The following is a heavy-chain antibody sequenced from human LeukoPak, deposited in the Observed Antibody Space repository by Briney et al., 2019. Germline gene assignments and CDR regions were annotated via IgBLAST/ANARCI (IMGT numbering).Heavy chain of an antibody. V-gene: IGHV3-23*01. Sequence: GGTLRLSCAGSGFIFKNYVMTWVRQAPGKGLDWVSSLSETGDITYYADSVMRRFTVSRDNSNGTVFLQMNSLRAEDTAVYYCAKVSHPLSSSSWFFESWGQGTLVTVSS. CDR2: LSETGDIT. D-gene: IGHD6-13*01. J-gene: IGHJ4*02. CDR1: GFIFKNYV. CDR3: AKVSHPLSSSSWFFES.